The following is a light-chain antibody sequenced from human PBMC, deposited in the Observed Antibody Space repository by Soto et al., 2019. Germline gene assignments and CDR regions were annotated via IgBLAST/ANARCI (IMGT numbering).Light chain of an antibody. CDR2: EDT. CDR3: CSFDGSRTYV. J-gene: IGLJ1*01. CDR1: SSDVGSYDL. V-gene: IGLV2-23*01. Sequence: QSVLTQPASVSGSPGQSITVSCTGTSSDVGSYDLVSWYQHHPGKAPKVMLYEDTKRPSGVSDRFSGSKSGNTASLTISGLQAEEQADYYCCSFDGSRTYVFRTRTKLTVL.